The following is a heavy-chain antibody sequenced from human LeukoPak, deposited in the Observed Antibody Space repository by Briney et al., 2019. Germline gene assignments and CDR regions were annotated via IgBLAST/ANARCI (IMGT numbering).Heavy chain of an antibody. CDR2: ISGSCGST. CDR1: GYPLCRQA. CDR3: AKYRVMTGSSSPPRYFDY. V-gene: IGHV3-23*01. D-gene: IGHD2-15*01. J-gene: IGHJ4*02. Sequence: GGPLRLSCAASGYPLCRQAMLWVRQSPGRGVEWVLPISGSCGSTYYAVSVKGRFTISRDNSKITLYLHMNSLRAEDTAVYFCAKYRVMTGSSSPPRYFDYSGQGTLVTVSS.